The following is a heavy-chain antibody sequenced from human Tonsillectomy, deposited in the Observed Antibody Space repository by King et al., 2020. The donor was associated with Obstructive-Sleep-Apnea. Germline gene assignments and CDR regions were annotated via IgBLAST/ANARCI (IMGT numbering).Heavy chain of an antibody. V-gene: IGHV4-38-2*02. CDR1: GYSISSDYY. CDR3: ARVGPSQTDY. J-gene: IGHJ4*02. CDR2: IYLSGRT. D-gene: IGHD3-16*01. Sequence: VQLQESGPGLVKPSETLSLTCTVSGYSISSDYYWGWFVQPPGKGLEWIATIYLSGRTYYNPALKSRVSISVDTSKNQFSLRLRSVTAADTAVYYCARVGPSQTDYWGQGTLVTVSS.